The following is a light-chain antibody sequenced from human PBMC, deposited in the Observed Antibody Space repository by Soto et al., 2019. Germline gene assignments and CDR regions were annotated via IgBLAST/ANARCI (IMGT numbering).Light chain of an antibody. Sequence: QSVLTQPRSVSGSPGQSVTISCTGISSDVGSFDYVSWYQQSPGKAPKLMIYDVSKRPSGLPDRFSGSKSGNTASLTISGLQAEDEADYYCCSYAGSYTYVFGTRTKLTVL. CDR3: CSYAGSYTYV. V-gene: IGLV2-11*01. CDR2: DVS. CDR1: SSDVGSFDY. J-gene: IGLJ1*01.